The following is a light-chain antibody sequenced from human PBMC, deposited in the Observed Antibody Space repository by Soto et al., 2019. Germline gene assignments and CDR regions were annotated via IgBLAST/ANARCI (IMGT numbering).Light chain of an antibody. CDR1: QGISNY. V-gene: IGKV1-9*01. Sequence: DIQLTQSPSFLSASVGDRVTITCRASQGISNYLAWYQRKPGKAPKLLIYTASTLHSGVPSRFSGSGSGTEYTLTSSSLQSEDFATYYCQQLNSYPLTVGGGTKVEIK. CDR3: QQLNSYPLT. J-gene: IGKJ4*01. CDR2: TAS.